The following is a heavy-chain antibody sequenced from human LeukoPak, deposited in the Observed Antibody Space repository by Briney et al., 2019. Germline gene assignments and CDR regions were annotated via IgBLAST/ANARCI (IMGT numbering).Heavy chain of an antibody. Sequence: GGSLRLSCAASGFTFTSYSINWVRQAPGKGLEWVSSVSSSNGYIYYAGSVKGRFTISRDNAKNSLYLQMNSLRAEDTAVYYCARVHRGRAEDWGQGTLVTVSS. D-gene: IGHD1-26*01. CDR1: GFTFTSYS. CDR3: ARVHRGRAED. V-gene: IGHV3-21*01. J-gene: IGHJ4*02. CDR2: VSSSNGYI.